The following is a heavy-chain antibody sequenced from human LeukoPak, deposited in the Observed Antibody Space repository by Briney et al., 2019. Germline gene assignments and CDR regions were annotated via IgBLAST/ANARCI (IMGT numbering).Heavy chain of an antibody. V-gene: IGHV3-48*01. Sequence: PGGSLRLSCAASGFTFSSYSMNWVRQAPGKGLEWVSYISSSSTIYYADSVKGRFTISRDNAKNSLYLRMNSLRAEDTAVYYCARRLVPAARALDYWGQGTLVTVSS. CDR2: ISSSSTI. CDR1: GFTFSSYS. J-gene: IGHJ4*02. D-gene: IGHD2-2*01. CDR3: ARRLVPAARALDY.